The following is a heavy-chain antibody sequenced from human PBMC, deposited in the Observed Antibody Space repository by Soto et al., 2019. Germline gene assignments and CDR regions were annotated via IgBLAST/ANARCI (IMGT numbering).Heavy chain of an antibody. CDR2: ITPYNGAV. CDR1: GWIFTFQY. J-gene: IGHJ4*02. CDR3: ARSATSGDQHFIDS. V-gene: IGHV1-45*02. Sequence: QMHLLQSGAQVKKTGSSVKISCKTSGWIFTFQYLHWVRQAPGQGLGWLGWITPYNGAVKYSQRFQDRISITRSNSLTTLFLELSDLRSEDTGLYYCARSATSGDQHFIDSWGQGTLVTVSS. D-gene: IGHD7-27*01.